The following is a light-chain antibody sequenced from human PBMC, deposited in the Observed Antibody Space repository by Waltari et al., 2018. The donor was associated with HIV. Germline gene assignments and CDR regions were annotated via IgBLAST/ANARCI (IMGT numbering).Light chain of an antibody. Sequence: DIKMTQSPSSLSASVGDRVIITCRASQGISSYLAWFQQKAGKAPKPLIYATSSLQSGVPSKFSGSESGTDFTLTISNLQPEDFATYYCQQYNTYPYTFGQGTKLEIK. V-gene: IGKV1-16*02. CDR2: ATS. CDR3: QQYNTYPYT. J-gene: IGKJ2*01. CDR1: QGISSY.